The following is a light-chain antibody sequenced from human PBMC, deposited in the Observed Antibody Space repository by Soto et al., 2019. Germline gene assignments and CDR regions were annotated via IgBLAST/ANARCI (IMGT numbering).Light chain of an antibody. CDR3: ETWDSNTRV. J-gene: IGLJ1*01. Sequence: QSVLTQSSSASASLGSSVKLTCTLSSGHSSYIIAWHQQQTGKAPRYLMKLEGSGSYNKGSGVPDRFSGSSSGADRYLTISNLQFEDEGDYYCETWDSNTRVFGTGTKLTVL. CDR2: LEGSGSY. V-gene: IGLV4-60*02. CDR1: SGHSSYI.